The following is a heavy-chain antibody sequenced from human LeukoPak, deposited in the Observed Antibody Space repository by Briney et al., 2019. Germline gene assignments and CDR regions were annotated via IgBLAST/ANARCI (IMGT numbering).Heavy chain of an antibody. CDR2: ITNSGDYI. CDR1: GFTFSSCS. D-gene: IGHD4-17*01. CDR3: ASDEYGDSLGY. J-gene: IGHJ4*02. V-gene: IGHV3-21*01. Sequence: GGSLRLSCAASGFTFSSCSMNWVRQAPGKGLEWVSTITNSGDYIFYADSVKGRFTISRDNAKNSMYLQMNSMRADDTAVYFCASDEYGDSLGYWGQGTPVTVSS.